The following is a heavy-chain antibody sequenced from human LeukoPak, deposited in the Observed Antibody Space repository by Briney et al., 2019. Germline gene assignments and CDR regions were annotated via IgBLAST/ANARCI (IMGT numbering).Heavy chain of an antibody. CDR3: ARERIGDDAFDI. V-gene: IGHV3-48*03. CDR2: ISSSGNPI. D-gene: IGHD2-15*01. J-gene: IGHJ3*02. Sequence: GGSLRLSCAASGFTFSSYEMNWVRQAPGKGLEWVSYISSSGNPIYYADSMKGRFTISRDNAKNSLYLQMNSLRAEDTALYYCARERIGDDAFDIWGQGTMVTVSS. CDR1: GFTFSSYE.